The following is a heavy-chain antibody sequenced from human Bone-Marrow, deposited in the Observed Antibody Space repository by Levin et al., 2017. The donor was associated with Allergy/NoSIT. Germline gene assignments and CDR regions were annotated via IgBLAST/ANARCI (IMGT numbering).Heavy chain of an antibody. D-gene: IGHD1-26*01. CDR3: AKESTVGRYYYGLDV. V-gene: IGHV3-30*18. Sequence: GGSLRLSCAASGFSFSSDGMHWVRQAPGKGLEWVAFISYDGSNKDYADSVKGRFTSSRDNSKNTLYLQMNSVRAEDSAVYFCAKESTVGRYYYGLDVWGQGTTVTVSS. CDR2: ISYDGSNK. CDR1: GFSFSSDG. J-gene: IGHJ6*02.